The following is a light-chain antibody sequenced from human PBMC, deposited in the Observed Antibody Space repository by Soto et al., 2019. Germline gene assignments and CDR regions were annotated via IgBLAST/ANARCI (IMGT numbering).Light chain of an antibody. CDR2: EVN. J-gene: IGLJ3*02. V-gene: IGLV2-23*02. CDR3: CSHASSGTFEWV. Sequence: QSALTQPASMSGSPGQSITISCTGTSSDVGTYILVSWYQQHPGKAPNLIIYEVNKRPSGVSNRFSGSKSGNTASLTISGLQAEDEADYYCCSHASSGTFEWVFGGGTKLTVL. CDR1: SSDVGTYIL.